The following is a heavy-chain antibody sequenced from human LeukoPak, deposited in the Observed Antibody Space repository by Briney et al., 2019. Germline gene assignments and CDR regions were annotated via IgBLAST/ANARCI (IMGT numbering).Heavy chain of an antibody. CDR2: INPNSGGT. CDR1: GYTFTGYY. CDR3: ASSPGTMIVALDY. Sequence: GASVKVSCKASGYTFTGYYMHWVRQAPGQGLEWMGRINPNSGGTNYAQKFQGRVTMTRDTSISTAYMELSRLRSDDTAVYYCASSPGTMIVALDYWGQGTLVTVSS. V-gene: IGHV1-2*02. D-gene: IGHD3-22*01. J-gene: IGHJ4*02.